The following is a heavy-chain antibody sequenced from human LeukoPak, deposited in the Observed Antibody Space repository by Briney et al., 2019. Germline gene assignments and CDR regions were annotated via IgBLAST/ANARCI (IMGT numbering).Heavy chain of an antibody. CDR3: ATYSSSNAREFQC. CDR1: GFTFSNYW. J-gene: IGHJ1*01. D-gene: IGHD2-2*01. Sequence: GGSLRLSCAASGFTFSNYWMSWVRQAPGKGLEWVANIKQDGSEKYYVDSVRGRFTISRDNAKISLYLQMNSLRAEDTAVYYCATYSSSNAREFQCWGQGTLVTVSS. CDR2: IKQDGSEK. V-gene: IGHV3-7*01.